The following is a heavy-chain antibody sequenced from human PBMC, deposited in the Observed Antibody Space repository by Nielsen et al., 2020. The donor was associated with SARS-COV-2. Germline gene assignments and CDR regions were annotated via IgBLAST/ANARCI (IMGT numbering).Heavy chain of an antibody. V-gene: IGHV4-31*03. Sequence: SETLSLTCTVSGGSISSGGYYWSWIRQHPGKGLEWIGYIYYSGSTYYNPSLKSRVTISVDTSKNQFSLKLSSVTAADTAVYYCARGGYYYGSGSYLPDYWGQGTLVTVSS. CDR2: IYYSGST. CDR1: GGSISSGGYY. D-gene: IGHD3-10*01. CDR3: ARGGYYYGSGSYLPDY. J-gene: IGHJ4*02.